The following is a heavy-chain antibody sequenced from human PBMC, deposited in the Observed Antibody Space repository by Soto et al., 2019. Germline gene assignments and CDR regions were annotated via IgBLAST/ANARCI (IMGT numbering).Heavy chain of an antibody. CDR2: INAGNGNT. V-gene: IGHV1-3*01. J-gene: IGHJ4*02. CDR3: ARSNIAAAGTEMNYFDY. CDR1: GYTFTSYA. D-gene: IGHD6-13*01. Sequence: ASVKVSCKASGYTFTSYAMHWVRQAPGQRLEWMGWINAGNGNTKYSQKFQGRVTITRDTSASTAYMELSSLRSEDTAVYYCARSNIAAAGTEMNYFDYWGQGTLVTVSS.